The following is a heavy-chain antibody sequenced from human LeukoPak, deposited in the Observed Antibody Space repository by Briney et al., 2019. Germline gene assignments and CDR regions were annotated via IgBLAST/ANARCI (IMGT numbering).Heavy chain of an antibody. CDR1: GGSISSSSYF. D-gene: IGHD2-8*02. CDR3: ARRPPAGGADWFDP. J-gene: IGHJ5*02. Sequence: SETLSLTCTVSGGSISSSSYFWGWIRQPPGKGLEWIGSISYSGNTYNNPSLKSRVTISVDTSKNEFSLKLSSVTAADTAVYYCARRPPAGGADWFDPWGQGILVTVSS. V-gene: IGHV4-39*01. CDR2: ISYSGNT.